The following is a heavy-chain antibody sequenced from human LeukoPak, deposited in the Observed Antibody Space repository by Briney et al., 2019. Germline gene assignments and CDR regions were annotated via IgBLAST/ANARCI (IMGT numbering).Heavy chain of an antibody. D-gene: IGHD2-2*03. CDR1: GFTFSSYG. V-gene: IGHV3-30*02. CDR2: IRYDGSNK. Sequence: GGSLRLSCAASGFTFSSYGMHWVRQAPGKGLEWVAFIRYDGSNKYYADSVKGRFTISRDNSKNTLYLQMNSLRAEDTAVYYCAKDGGWIDAEYFQHWGQGTLVTVSS. J-gene: IGHJ1*01. CDR3: AKDGGWIDAEYFQH.